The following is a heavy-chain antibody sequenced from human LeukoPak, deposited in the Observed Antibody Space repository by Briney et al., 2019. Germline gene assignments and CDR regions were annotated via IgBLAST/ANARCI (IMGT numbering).Heavy chain of an antibody. CDR3: ARGALTYYYDY. V-gene: IGHV3-11*04. CDR2: TSFSGNTI. D-gene: IGHD4/OR15-4a*01. Sequence: GPSLRLSRAASGFTFSDYYMSWIRQAAGKGLEWVSYTSFSGNTISYADSVKGRFTFSRDNAKNSLFLQMNSLRAEDTTVYYCARGALTYYYDYWRQGSLVAVSS. CDR1: GFTFSDYY. J-gene: IGHJ4*02.